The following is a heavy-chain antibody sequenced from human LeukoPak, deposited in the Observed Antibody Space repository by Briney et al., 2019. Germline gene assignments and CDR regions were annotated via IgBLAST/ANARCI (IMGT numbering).Heavy chain of an antibody. D-gene: IGHD3-10*01. CDR1: GYTFTGYY. V-gene: IGHV1-2*02. J-gene: IGHJ6*03. CDR3: ARGNTMVRGVMYYYYYYYMDV. CDR2: INPNSGGT. Sequence: ASVKVSCKASGYTFTGYYMHWARQAPGQGLEWMGWINPNSGGTNYAQKFQGRVTMTRDTSISTAYMELRSLRSDDTAVYYCARGNTMVRGVMYYYYYYYMDVWGKGTTVTISS.